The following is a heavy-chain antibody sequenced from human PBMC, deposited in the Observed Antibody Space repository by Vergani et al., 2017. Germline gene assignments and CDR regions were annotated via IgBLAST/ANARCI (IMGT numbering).Heavy chain of an antibody. Sequence: QVQLVESGGGVVQPGRSLRLSCAASGFTFSSYGMHWVRQAPGKGLEWVAVISYDGSNKYYADSVKGRFTISRDNSKNTLYLQMNSLRAEDTAVYYCARVGPYYYDSSGSSWGQGTLVTVSS. CDR3: ARVGPYYYDSSGSS. J-gene: IGHJ5*02. D-gene: IGHD3-22*01. V-gene: IGHV3-30*03. CDR2: ISYDGSNK. CDR1: GFTFSSYG.